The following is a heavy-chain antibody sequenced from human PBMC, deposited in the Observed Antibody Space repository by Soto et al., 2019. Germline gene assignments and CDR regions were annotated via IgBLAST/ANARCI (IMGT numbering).Heavy chain of an antibody. D-gene: IGHD3-10*01. J-gene: IGHJ5*02. Sequence: QVQLQESGPGLVKPSETLSLTCTVSGGSISSYYWSWIRQPPGKGLEWIGYIYYSGSTNYNPSLXXRXXISVDTSKNQFSLKLSSVTAADTAVYYCARYGSGSSVWFDPWGQGTLVTVSS. CDR2: IYYSGST. CDR1: GGSISSYY. V-gene: IGHV4-59*01. CDR3: ARYGSGSSVWFDP.